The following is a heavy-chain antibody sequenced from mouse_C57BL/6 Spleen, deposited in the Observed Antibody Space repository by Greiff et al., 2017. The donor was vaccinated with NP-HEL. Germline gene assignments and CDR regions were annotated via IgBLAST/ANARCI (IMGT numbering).Heavy chain of an antibody. J-gene: IGHJ3*01. CDR2: INPNNGGT. V-gene: IGHV1-22*01. Sequence: EVQLQQSGPELVKPGASVKMSCKASGYTFTDYNMHWVKQSHGKSLEWIGYINPNNGGTSYNQKFKGKATLTVNKSSSTAYMELRSLTSEDSAVYYCARDGTAQAPFAYWGQGTLVTVSA. CDR1: GYTFTDYN. D-gene: IGHD3-2*02. CDR3: ARDGTAQAPFAY.